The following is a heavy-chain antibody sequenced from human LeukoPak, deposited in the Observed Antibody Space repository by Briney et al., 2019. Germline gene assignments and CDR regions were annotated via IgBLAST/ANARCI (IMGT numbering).Heavy chain of an antibody. D-gene: IGHD6-19*01. CDR1: GFTFGSYA. Sequence: PGGSLRLSCAASGFTFGSYAMHWVRQAPGKGLEWVAVISYDGSNKYYADSVKGRFTISRDNSKNTLYLQMNSLRAEDTAVYYCARPPAAKYSSGWFSWFDPWGQGTLVTVSS. V-gene: IGHV3-30-3*01. CDR2: ISYDGSNK. J-gene: IGHJ5*02. CDR3: ARPPAAKYSSGWFSWFDP.